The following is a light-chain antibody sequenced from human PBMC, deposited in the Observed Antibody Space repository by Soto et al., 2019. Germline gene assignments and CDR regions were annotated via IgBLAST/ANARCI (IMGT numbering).Light chain of an antibody. CDR1: QGISTW. CDR3: QQANSFPIT. V-gene: IGKV1-12*01. CDR2: GAS. J-gene: IGKJ5*01. Sequence: DIQMTQSPSSLSASVGDRVTITCRASQGISTWLAWYQQKAGKAPNLLIYGASNLHSGVPSRFSGRRSGTHSTIAIGSLQTEDFATYYCQQANSFPITCGQGTRLEIK.